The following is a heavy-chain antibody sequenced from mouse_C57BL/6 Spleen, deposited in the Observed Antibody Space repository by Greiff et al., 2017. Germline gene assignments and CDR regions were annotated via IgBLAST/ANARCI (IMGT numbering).Heavy chain of an antibody. D-gene: IGHD1-1*01. J-gene: IGHJ4*01. CDR3: ARGDYFYAMYY. Sequence: VQLQQPGPELVKPGASVKLSCKASGYTFTSYWMHWVKQRPGQGLEWIGNINPSNGGTNYNEKFQSKATLTVDKSSSTAYMQLSSLTSEDAAVYDCARGDYFYAMYYWGQGTSVTVSS. V-gene: IGHV1-53*01. CDR2: INPSNGGT. CDR1: GYTFTSYW.